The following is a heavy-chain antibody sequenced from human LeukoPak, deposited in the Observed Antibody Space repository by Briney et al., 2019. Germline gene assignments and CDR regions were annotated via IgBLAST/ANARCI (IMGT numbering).Heavy chain of an antibody. CDR3: ARDLRYGPHYYYYYGMDV. CDR1: GYSISSGYY. V-gene: IGHV4-38-2*02. CDR2: IYHSGST. Sequence: PSETLSLTCTVSGYSISSGYYWGWIQQPPGKALEWIGSIYHSGSTYYNPSLKSRVTISVDTSKNQFSLKLSSVTAADTAVYYCARDLRYGPHYYYYYGMDVWGQGTTVTVSS. D-gene: IGHD5-18*01. J-gene: IGHJ6*02.